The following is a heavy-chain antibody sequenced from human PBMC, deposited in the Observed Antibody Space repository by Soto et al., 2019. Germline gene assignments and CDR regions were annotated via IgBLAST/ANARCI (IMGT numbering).Heavy chain of an antibody. CDR2: IKSKTDGRTT. CDR1: GFTFSNAW. CDR3: TTQGSSLDY. Sequence: EVQLVESGGGLVKPGGSLRLSCAASGFTFSNAWMTWVRQAPGKGLEWVGRIKSKTDGRTTDYAAPVKGRFTISRDDSKSTLYLQMNSLKAEDTAVYYCTTQGSSLDYWGQGTLVTVSS. J-gene: IGHJ4*02. D-gene: IGHD6-6*01. V-gene: IGHV3-15*01.